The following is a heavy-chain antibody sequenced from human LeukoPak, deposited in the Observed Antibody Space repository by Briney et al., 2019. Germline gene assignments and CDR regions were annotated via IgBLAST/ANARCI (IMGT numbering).Heavy chain of an antibody. CDR2: INVSGGGT. V-gene: IGHV3-23*01. CDR1: GFTFSSYA. J-gene: IGHJ4*02. D-gene: IGHD3-22*01. CDR3: AKNYYERTIFDY. Sequence: GGSLRLSCAASGFTFSSYAMSWVRQAPGKGLEWVSAINVSGGGTYYADSVKGRFSISRDNSKNTLYLQMNSLRAEDTAVYYCAKNYYERTIFDYWGQGTLVTVSS.